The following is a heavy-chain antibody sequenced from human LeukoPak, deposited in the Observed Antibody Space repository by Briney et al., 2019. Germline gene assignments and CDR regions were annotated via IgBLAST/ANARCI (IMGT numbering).Heavy chain of an antibody. CDR2: ISGSGDST. CDR3: ARRSGIAVAGAFDY. Sequence: LGGSLRLSCAASGFTFSNYAMRWVRQAPGKGLEWVSGISGSGDSTYYADSVKGRFTISRDNSKNTLYLQMNSLRAEDTAVYYCARRSGIAVAGAFDYWGQGTLVTVSS. V-gene: IGHV3-23*01. J-gene: IGHJ4*02. CDR1: GFTFSNYA. D-gene: IGHD6-19*01.